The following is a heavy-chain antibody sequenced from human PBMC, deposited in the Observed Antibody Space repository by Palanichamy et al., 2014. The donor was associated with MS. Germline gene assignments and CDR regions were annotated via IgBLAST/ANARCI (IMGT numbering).Heavy chain of an antibody. D-gene: IGHD5-12*01. Sequence: EVQLVESGGGLVQPGGSLRLSCAASGFTLSSFSMNWVRQAPGKGLEWVSYISTSSSAIFYADSVKGRFTISRDNAKNSLYLQMGSLRDEDTAVYYCARHPVATYYFDFWGQGSLVTVSS. CDR3: ARHPVATYYFDF. J-gene: IGHJ4*02. V-gene: IGHV3-48*02. CDR2: ISTSSSAI. CDR1: GFTLSSFS.